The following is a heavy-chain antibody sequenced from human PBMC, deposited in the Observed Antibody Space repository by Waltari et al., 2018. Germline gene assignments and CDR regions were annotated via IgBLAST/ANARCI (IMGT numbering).Heavy chain of an antibody. V-gene: IGHV4-59*11. CDR3: ARLPRGSVIIGAFDI. CDR2: MYFSGTK. J-gene: IGHJ3*02. CDR1: GDSIRSHF. Sequence: VQLQESGPGLVKPSETLSLRCNVSGDSIRSHFWSWIRQAPGKGLEWIGHMYFSGTKDYNPSLKRRVAISIDTSKNHFSLSLRSVTAADTAIYYCARLPRGSVIIGAFDIWGQGTQVTVSS. D-gene: IGHD3-22*01.